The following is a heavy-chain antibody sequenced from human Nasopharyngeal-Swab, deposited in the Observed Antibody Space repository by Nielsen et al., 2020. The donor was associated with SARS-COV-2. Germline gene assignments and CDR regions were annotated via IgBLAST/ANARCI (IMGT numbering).Heavy chain of an antibody. CDR3: ARKGLYDSSGYPFDP. D-gene: IGHD3-22*01. V-gene: IGHV3-48*03. CDR2: ITSTGITI. J-gene: IGHJ5*02. Sequence: GGSLKISCAASCITFQSYEMNSVRQEPGEGLEWVSYITSTGITIYYADSVKGRFTISRDNAKNSLYLQMNSLRAEDTAVYYCARKGLYDSSGYPFDPWGQGTLVTVSS. CDR1: CITFQSYE.